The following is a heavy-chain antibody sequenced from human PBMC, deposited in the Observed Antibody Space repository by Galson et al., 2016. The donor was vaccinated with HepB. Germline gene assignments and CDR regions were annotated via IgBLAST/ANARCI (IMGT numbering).Heavy chain of an antibody. CDR3: ASAPAATESDY. V-gene: IGHV3-7*01. J-gene: IGHJ4*02. D-gene: IGHD6-25*01. CDR1: GFTFSGYW. Sequence: SLRLSCAASGFTFSGYWMTWVRQAPGKGLEWVANITQDGSEKYYVDSVKGRFTISRDNAKTLVYLQMDSLRAEDTAMYYCASAPAATESDYWGQGTLVTVSP. CDR2: ITQDGSEK.